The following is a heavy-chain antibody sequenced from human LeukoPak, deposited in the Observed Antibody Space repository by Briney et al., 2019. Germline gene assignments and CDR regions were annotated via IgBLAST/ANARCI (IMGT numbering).Heavy chain of an antibody. V-gene: IGHV1-2*06. Sequence: ASVKFSCKASGYTFTGYYMHWVRQAPGQGLEWMGRINPNSGGTNYAQKFQGRVTMTRDTSISTAYMELSRLRSDNTAMYNCARESEVVVANYYYMDVWGKGTKVTVSS. CDR1: GYTFTGYY. D-gene: IGHD2-15*01. J-gene: IGHJ6*03. CDR3: ARESEVVVANYYYMDV. CDR2: INPNSGGT.